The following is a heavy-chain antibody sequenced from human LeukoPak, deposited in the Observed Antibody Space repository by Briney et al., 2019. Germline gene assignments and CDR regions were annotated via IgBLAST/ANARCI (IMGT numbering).Heavy chain of an antibody. CDR2: ISAYNGNT. CDR1: GYTFTGYY. CDR3: ARSIIAAAGNWFDP. D-gene: IGHD6-13*01. Sequence: ASVKVSCKASGYTFTGYYMHWVRQAPGQGLEWMGWISAYNGNTNYAQKLQGRVTMTTDTSTSTAYMELRSLRSDDTAVYYCARSIIAAAGNWFDPWGQGTLVTVSS. J-gene: IGHJ5*02. V-gene: IGHV1-18*04.